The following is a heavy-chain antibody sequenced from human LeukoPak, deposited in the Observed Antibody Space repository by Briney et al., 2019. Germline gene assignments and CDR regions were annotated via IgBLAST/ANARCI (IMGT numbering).Heavy chain of an antibody. CDR1: GFTFDDYA. Sequence: GRSLRLSCAASGFTFDDYAMHWVRQAPGKGLEWVSGISWNSGSIGYADSVKGRFTISRDNAKNSLYLQMNSLRAEDTALYYCAKGIIPGYSGYDSLDYWGQGTLVTVSS. V-gene: IGHV3-9*01. CDR2: ISWNSGSI. CDR3: AKGIIPGYSGYDSLDY. J-gene: IGHJ4*02. D-gene: IGHD5-12*01.